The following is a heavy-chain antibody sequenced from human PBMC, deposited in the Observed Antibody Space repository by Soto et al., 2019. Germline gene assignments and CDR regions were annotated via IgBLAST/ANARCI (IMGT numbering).Heavy chain of an antibody. CDR1: GDSVSSNSAA. CDR3: ARDSPGYGDYVLFDY. D-gene: IGHD4-17*01. Sequence: SQTLSLTCAISGDSVSSNSAAWNWIRQSPSRGLEWLGRTYYRPMWYNDYAVSVKSRITINPDISRNQFSLQLYSVTPEDTAVYYCARDSPGYGDYVLFDYWGQGTLVTVSS. V-gene: IGHV6-1*01. J-gene: IGHJ4*02. CDR2: TYYRPMWYN.